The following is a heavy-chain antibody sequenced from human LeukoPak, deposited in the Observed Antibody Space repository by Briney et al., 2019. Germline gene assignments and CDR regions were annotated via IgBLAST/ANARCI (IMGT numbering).Heavy chain of an antibody. CDR2: VKSKIDGGTT. D-gene: IGHD5-12*01. CDR3: TADLPDYGGYDFDY. CDR1: GFTFSTAW. V-gene: IGHV3-15*01. J-gene: IGHJ4*02. Sequence: PGGSLRLSCAASGFTFSTAWMNWVRQAPGKGLEWVARVKSKIDGGTTDYAAPVKGRFTISRDDSKNTMSLQVDSLKTEDTAVYYCTADLPDYGGYDFDYWGQGTLVTVSS.